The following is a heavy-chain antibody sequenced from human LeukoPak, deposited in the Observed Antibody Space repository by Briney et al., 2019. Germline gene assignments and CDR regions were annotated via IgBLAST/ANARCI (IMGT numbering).Heavy chain of an antibody. J-gene: IGHJ4*02. Sequence: GGSLRLSCAASGFTFSSYAMHWVRQAPGKGLEWVAVISYDGSNKYYADSVKGRFTISRDNSKNTLYLQMNSLRAEDTAVYYCAREPGATAVDTVTTGALDYWGQGTLVTVSS. V-gene: IGHV3-30*04. CDR3: AREPGATAVDTVTTGALDY. CDR2: ISYDGSNK. CDR1: GFTFSSYA. D-gene: IGHD4-11*01.